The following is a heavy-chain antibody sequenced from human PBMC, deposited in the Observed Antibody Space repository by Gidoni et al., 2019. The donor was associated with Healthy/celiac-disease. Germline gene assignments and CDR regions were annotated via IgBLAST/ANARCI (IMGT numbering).Heavy chain of an antibody. D-gene: IGHD4-17*01. J-gene: IGHJ4*02. V-gene: IGHV3-23*01. CDR2: IRGSGGSP. CDR3: AKDDHTVTTYSY. Sequence: EVQLLESGVGLVQPGGSLRLFCAAFGFTFSSYAMSWVRQARGKGLEWVSAIRGSGGSPYYADSVKGRFTISRYNSKNTLYLQMNSLRAEDTAVYYCAKDDHTVTTYSYWGQGTLVTVSS. CDR1: GFTFSSYA.